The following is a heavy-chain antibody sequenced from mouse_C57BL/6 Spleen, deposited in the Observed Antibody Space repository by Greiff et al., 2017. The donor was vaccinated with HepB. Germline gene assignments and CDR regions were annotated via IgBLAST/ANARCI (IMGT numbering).Heavy chain of an antibody. Sequence: QVQLQQPGAELVKPGASVKLSCKASGYTFTSYWMQWVKQRPGQGLEWIGEIDPSDSYTNYNQKFKGKATLTVDTSSSTAYMQLSSLTSEDSAVYYCAIYYDYDENASPGFAYWGQGTLVTVSA. CDR2: IDPSDSYT. D-gene: IGHD2-4*01. CDR1: GYTFTSYW. CDR3: AIYYDYDENASPGFAY. V-gene: IGHV1-50*01. J-gene: IGHJ3*01.